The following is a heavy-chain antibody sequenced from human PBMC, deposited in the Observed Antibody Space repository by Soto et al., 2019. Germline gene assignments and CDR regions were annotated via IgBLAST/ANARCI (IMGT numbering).Heavy chain of an antibody. D-gene: IGHD3-3*01. J-gene: IGHJ4*02. CDR2: IYNGGST. CDR1: GDSVSSVGFH. V-gene: IGHV4-30-4*01. CDR3: ARAPVGLDTISYFDY. Sequence: PSETLSLTCTVSGDSVSSVGFHWAWLRRPPGKGLEWIGYIYNGGSTYYRPSLESRMHMSLDPTRNHYSLRLTSVTAADTAVYFCARAPVGLDTISYFDYWGQGKLVTVSS.